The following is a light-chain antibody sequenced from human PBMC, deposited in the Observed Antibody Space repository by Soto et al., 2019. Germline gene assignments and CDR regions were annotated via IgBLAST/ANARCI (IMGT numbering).Light chain of an antibody. V-gene: IGLV2-14*01. CDR2: DVS. CDR1: SSDVGGYNY. J-gene: IGLJ1*01. Sequence: QSVLTQPASVSGSPGQSITISCTGTSSDVGGYNYVSWYQQHPGKAPKLMIYDVSNQPSGVSNRFSGSKSGNTASLTISGLQAEDEADYYCSSYTSSRVFGTGTKVTVL. CDR3: SSYTSSRV.